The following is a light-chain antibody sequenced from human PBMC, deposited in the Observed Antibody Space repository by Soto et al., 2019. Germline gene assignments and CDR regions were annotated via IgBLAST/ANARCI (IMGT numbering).Light chain of an antibody. V-gene: IGLV2-14*01. Sequence: QSVLTQPASVSGSPGQSITISCTGTSSDVGGYNYVSWYQQHPGKASKLMIYEVSNRPSGVSNRFSGSKSGNTASLTISGLQAEDEADYYCSSYTSSSTSVVFGGGTKVTVL. CDR3: SSYTSSSTSVV. CDR1: SSDVGGYNY. CDR2: EVS. J-gene: IGLJ2*01.